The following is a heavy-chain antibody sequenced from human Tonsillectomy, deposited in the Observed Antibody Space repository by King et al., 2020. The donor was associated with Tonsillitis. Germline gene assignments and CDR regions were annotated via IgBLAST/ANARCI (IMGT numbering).Heavy chain of an antibody. J-gene: IGHJ3*02. Sequence: VQLVESGGGLVQPGRSLRLSCAVSGFTFDDYAMHWVRQAPGKGLEWVSGISWNSGSIGYADSVKGRFTISRDKAKNSLYLQMNSLRAEDTALYYCAKDSRHYDAAFDIWGQGTMVTVSS. CDR1: GFTFDDYA. CDR3: AKDSRHYDAAFDI. CDR2: ISWNSGSI. D-gene: IGHD3-22*01. V-gene: IGHV3-9*01.